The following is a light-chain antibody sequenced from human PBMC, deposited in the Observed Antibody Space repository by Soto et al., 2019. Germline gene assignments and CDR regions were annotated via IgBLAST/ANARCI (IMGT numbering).Light chain of an antibody. CDR2: TAS. CDR3: QQYNSYSSLT. V-gene: IGKV1-5*01. J-gene: IGKJ4*01. Sequence: DIQMTQSPSTLSACVGDTGTVTCRASQDISSRLVWSQQKPGKAPTLLISTASNLQSGVPSRFSGSGSGTEFTLTISSLQPDDFATYYCQQYNSYSSLTFGGGTKVDIK. CDR1: QDISSR.